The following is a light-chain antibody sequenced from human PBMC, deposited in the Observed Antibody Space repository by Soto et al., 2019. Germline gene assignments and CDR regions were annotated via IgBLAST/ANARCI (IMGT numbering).Light chain of an antibody. J-gene: IGLJ3*02. CDR3: TTWDDSLSGRV. CDR1: TSNIGSNY. V-gene: IGLV1-47*01. CDR2: RNN. Sequence: QAVVIQPPSLSGTPGQRVTISCSGTTSNIGSNYVYWYQQLPGTAPKLLIYRNNQRPSGVPDRFSGSKSGTSASLAISGLRSDDEADFYCTTWDDSLSGRVFGGGTKVTVL.